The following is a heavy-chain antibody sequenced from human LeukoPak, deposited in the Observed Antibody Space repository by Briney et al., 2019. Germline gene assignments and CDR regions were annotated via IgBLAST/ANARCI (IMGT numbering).Heavy chain of an antibody. CDR2: ISGSGGST. CDR3: AKMGEIFRYYDSSGYRDY. D-gene: IGHD3-22*01. Sequence: PGGSLRLSCAASGLTFDDYGMSWVRQAPGKGLEWVSAISGSGGSTYYADSVKGRFTISRDNSKNTLHLQMNSLRAEDTAVYYCAKMGEIFRYYDSSGYRDYWGQGTLVTVSS. J-gene: IGHJ4*02. V-gene: IGHV3-23*01. CDR1: GLTFDDYG.